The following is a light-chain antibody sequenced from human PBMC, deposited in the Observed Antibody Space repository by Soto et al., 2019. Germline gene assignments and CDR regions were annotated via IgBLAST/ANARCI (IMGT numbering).Light chain of an antibody. CDR3: QQSYSTPFT. CDR1: QSISSY. CDR2: SES. Sequence: DIQMTQSQSSLSASVGYLVTITCRASQSISSYLNWYQQKPGKAPKLLIYSESSLPSGVPARFSGSGSGTDFTLTISSLQAEDFAPYYCQQSYSTPFTFGPGTKVDIK. J-gene: IGKJ3*01. V-gene: IGKV1-39*01.